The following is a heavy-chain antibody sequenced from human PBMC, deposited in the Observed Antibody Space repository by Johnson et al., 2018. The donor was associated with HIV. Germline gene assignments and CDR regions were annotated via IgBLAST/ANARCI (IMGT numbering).Heavy chain of an antibody. J-gene: IGHJ3*02. CDR1: GFTFDDCG. CDR2: INWNGGST. D-gene: IGHD3-9*01. CDR3: ARAGRLRYFDWLLSAFDI. V-gene: IGHV3-20*04. Sequence: VQLVESGGGVVRPGGSLRLSCAASGFTFDDCGMSWVRQGPGKGLEWVSGINWNGGSTGYADSLKGRFTISRDNAKNSLYLQMNSLRVEDTAVYYCARAGRLRYFDWLLSAFDIWGQGTMVTVSS.